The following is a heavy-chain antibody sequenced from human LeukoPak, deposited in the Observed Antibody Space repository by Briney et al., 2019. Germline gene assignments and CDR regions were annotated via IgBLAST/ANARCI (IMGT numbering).Heavy chain of an antibody. J-gene: IGHJ6*02. V-gene: IGHV1-8*01. CDR3: ARGFSSGWYSGYYYYYGMDV. CDR1: GYTFTSYD. D-gene: IGHD6-19*01. CDR2: MNPNSGNT. Sequence: ASVNVSCTASGYTFTSYDINWVRQATGQGLEWMGWMNPNSGNTGYAQKFQGRVTMTRNTSISTAYMELSSLRSEDTAVYYCARGFSSGWYSGYYYYYGMDVWGQGTTVTVSS.